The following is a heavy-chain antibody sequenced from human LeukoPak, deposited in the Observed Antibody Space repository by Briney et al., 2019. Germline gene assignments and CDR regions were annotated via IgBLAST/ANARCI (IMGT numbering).Heavy chain of an antibody. Sequence: PGGSLRLSCAASGFTFSNAWMSWVRQAPGKGLEWVGRIKSKTDGGTTDYAAPVKGRFTISRDDSKNTLYLQMNSLKTEDTAVYYCTTPGGIAAAKNAFDIWGQGTMVTVSS. J-gene: IGHJ3*02. CDR2: IKSKTDGGTT. CDR1: GFTFSNAW. D-gene: IGHD6-13*01. CDR3: TTPGGIAAAKNAFDI. V-gene: IGHV3-15*01.